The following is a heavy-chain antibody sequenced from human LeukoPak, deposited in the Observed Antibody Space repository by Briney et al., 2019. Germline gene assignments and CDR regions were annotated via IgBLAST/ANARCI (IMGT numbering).Heavy chain of an antibody. CDR2: IYTSGST. J-gene: IGHJ3*02. CDR3: ARSATAADDAFDI. V-gene: IGHV4-4*07. CDR1: GGSISSYY. D-gene: IGHD6-13*01. Sequence: SETLSLTCTVSGGSISSYYWSWIRQPAGKGLEWIGRIYTSGSTNYNPSLKSRVTMSVDTSKNQFSLKVTSMTAADTAVYYCARSATAADDAFDIWGQGTRVIVSS.